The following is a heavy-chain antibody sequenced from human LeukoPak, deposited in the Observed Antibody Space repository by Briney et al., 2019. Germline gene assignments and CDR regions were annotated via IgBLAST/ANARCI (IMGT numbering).Heavy chain of an antibody. CDR1: GASVTSGGFY. J-gene: IGHJ5*02. D-gene: IGHD3-10*01. CDR2: VYYTGST. CDR3: ARHSGSGSMSRPFDP. V-gene: IGHV4-39*01. Sequence: SETLSLTCSVAGASVTSGGFYWGWLRQPPGKGLEWIAIVYYTGSTYYNPSLKSRVTISIDTSKNQFSLNLRSVIAADTAVYYCARHSGSGSMSRPFDPWGQGTLVTVSS.